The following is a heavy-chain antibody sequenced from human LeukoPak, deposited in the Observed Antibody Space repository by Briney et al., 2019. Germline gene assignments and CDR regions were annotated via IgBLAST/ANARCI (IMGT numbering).Heavy chain of an antibody. Sequence: PGGSLRLSCAASGFTFSSYWMSWVRQAPGKGLEWVANIKQDGSEKYYVDSVKGRFTISRDNSKNTLYLQMNSLRAEDTAVYYCAKDLAREYSSSWFSWFDPWGQGTLVTVSS. CDR2: IKQDGSEK. D-gene: IGHD6-13*01. J-gene: IGHJ5*02. CDR3: AKDLAREYSSSWFSWFDP. CDR1: GFTFSSYW. V-gene: IGHV3-7*03.